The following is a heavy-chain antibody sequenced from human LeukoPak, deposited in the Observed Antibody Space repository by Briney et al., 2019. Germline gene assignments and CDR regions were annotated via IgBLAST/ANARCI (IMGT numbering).Heavy chain of an antibody. J-gene: IGHJ3*02. CDR3: ASSVLRFLEWPQTDAFDI. Sequence: SETLSLTCTVSGGSISSGDYYWSWIRQPPGKGLEWIGYIYYSGSTYYNPSPKSRVTISVDTSKNQFSLKLSSVTAADTAVYYCASSVLRFLEWPQTDAFDIWGQGTMVTVSS. CDR2: IYYSGST. V-gene: IGHV4-30-4*01. CDR1: GGSISSGDYY. D-gene: IGHD3-3*01.